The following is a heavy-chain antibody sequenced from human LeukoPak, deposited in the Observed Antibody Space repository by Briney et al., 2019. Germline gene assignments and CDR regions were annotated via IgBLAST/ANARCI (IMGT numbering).Heavy chain of an antibody. CDR2: IYYSGST. CDR3: ARRYDY. Sequence: SETLSLTCTVSGGSISSYYWSWIRQPPGKGLEWIGYIYYSGSTNYNPSLKSRVTISADTSKNQFSLKLSSVTAADTAVYYCARRYDYWGQGTLVTVSS. CDR1: GGSISSYY. V-gene: IGHV4-59*01. J-gene: IGHJ4*02.